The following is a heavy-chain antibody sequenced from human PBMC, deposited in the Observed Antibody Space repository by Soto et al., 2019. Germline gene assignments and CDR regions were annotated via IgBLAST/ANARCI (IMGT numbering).Heavy chain of an antibody. D-gene: IGHD5-18*01. J-gene: IGHJ6*04. CDR3: ARPLYSYGPLDV. CDR2: IYYSGST. V-gene: IGHV4-61*01. Sequence: QVQLQESGPGLVKPSETLSLTCTVSGGSVSSGSYYWSWIRQPPGKGLEWIGYIYYSGSTNYNPSLKSRVSMSVDRFKNQFSLKLSSVTAADTAVYYCARPLYSYGPLDVWGEGTTVTVSS. CDR1: GGSVSSGSYY.